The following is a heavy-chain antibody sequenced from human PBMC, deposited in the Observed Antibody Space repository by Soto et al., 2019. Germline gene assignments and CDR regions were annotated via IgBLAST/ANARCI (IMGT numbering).Heavy chain of an antibody. CDR3: ARAFTILYYYMDV. D-gene: IGHD3-3*01. CDR2: INHSGST. V-gene: IGHV4-34*01. J-gene: IGHJ6*03. CDR1: GVSFSGYY. Sequence: SETLSLTCAVYGVSFSGYYWSWIRQPPGKGLEWIGEINHSGSTNYNPSLKSGVTISVDTSKNQFSLKLSSVTAADTAVYYCARAFTILYYYMDVWGKGTTVTVSS.